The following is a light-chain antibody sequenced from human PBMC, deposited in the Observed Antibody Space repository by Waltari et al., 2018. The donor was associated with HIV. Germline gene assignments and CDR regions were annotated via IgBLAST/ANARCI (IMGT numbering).Light chain of an antibody. CDR1: QSINSW. CDR3: QQYNSGST. V-gene: IGKV1-5*03. CDR2: KAS. J-gene: IGKJ1*01. Sequence: DIQMTQSPSTLSASVGARVTITCRASQSINSWLAWYQQKPGKAPKLLIYKASDLESGVPSRFSGTRSGTEFTLTISSLQPDDFATYYCQQYNSGSTFGQGTKVEIK.